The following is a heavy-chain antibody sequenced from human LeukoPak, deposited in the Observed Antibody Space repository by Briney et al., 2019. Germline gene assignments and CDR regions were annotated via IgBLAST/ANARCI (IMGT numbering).Heavy chain of an antibody. CDR3: ARDRDGKDL. J-gene: IGHJ5*02. CDR1: GFTFRDFW. D-gene: IGHD1-1*01. CDR2: IQQNGIEK. V-gene: IGHV3-7*03. Sequence: SGGSLRLSCAASGFTFRDFWMSWVRQAPGKGLEWVANIQQNGIEKYSVEGRFTISRDNVNSLVYLRINSLRADDTAMYYCARDRDGKDLWGQGTLVTVSS.